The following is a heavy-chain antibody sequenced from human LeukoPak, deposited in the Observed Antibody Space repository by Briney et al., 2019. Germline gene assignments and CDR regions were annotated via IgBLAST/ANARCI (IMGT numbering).Heavy chain of an antibody. J-gene: IGHJ5*02. CDR3: ARQSGGPYNWYDP. V-gene: IGHV3-30*14. CDR1: GFTFSSYA. Sequence: PGGSLRLSCAASGFTFSSYAMHWVRQAPGKGLEWVAVISYDGSNKYYADSVKGRFTISRDKSKNTLYLQLNSLRAEDTAVYFCARQSGGPYNWYDPWGQGTLVTVSS. D-gene: IGHD2-15*01. CDR2: ISYDGSNK.